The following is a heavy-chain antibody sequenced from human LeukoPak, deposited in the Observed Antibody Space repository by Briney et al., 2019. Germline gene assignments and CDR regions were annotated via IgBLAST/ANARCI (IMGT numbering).Heavy chain of an antibody. CDR3: ASLPEAYCGGDCYSSH. D-gene: IGHD2-21*02. V-gene: IGHV1-69*13. J-gene: IGHJ4*02. CDR2: IIPIFGTA. Sequence: SVKVSCKASGGTFSGYAISWVRQAPGQGLEWMGGIIPIFGTANYAQKFQGRVTITADESTSTAYMELSSLRSEDTAVYYCASLPEAYCGGDCYSSHWGQGTLVTVSS. CDR1: GGTFSGYA.